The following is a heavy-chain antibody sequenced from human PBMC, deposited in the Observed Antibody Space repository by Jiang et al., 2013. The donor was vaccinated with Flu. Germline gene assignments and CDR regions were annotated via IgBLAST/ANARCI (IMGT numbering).Heavy chain of an antibody. V-gene: IGHV1-18*01. J-gene: IGHJ5*02. Sequence: SGYTFTSYGISWVRQAPGQGLEWMGWISGYNGNTNYAQKLQGRVTMTTDTSTRTTSMELRSLRSDDTAVYYCARDLDGTWFDPWGQGTLVTVSS. CDR1: GYTFTSYG. CDR2: ISGYNGNT. CDR3: ARDLDGTWFDP.